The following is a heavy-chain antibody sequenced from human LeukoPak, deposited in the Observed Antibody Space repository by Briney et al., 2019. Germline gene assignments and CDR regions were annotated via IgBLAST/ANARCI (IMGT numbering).Heavy chain of an antibody. CDR1: GFTFSSYA. J-gene: IGHJ4*02. Sequence: PGRSLRLSCAASGFTFSSYAMHWVRQAPGKGLEWVAVISYDGSNKYYADSVKGRFTISRDNSKNTLYLQMNSLRAEDTAVYYCARGGKAGTRVPFDYWGQGTLVTVSS. V-gene: IGHV3-30-3*01. CDR3: ARGGKAGTRVPFDY. D-gene: IGHD1-1*01. CDR2: ISYDGSNK.